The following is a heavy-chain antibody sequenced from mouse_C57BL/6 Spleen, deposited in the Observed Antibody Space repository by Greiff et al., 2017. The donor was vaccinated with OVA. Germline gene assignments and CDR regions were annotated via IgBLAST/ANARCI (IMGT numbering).Heavy chain of an antibody. D-gene: IGHD3-1*01. CDR1: GYTFTSYW. CDR3: ARKVGYAWFAY. V-gene: IGHV1-64*01. CDR2: IHPNSGST. J-gene: IGHJ3*01. Sequence: QVQLKQPGAELVKPGASVKLSCKASGYTFTSYWMHWVKQRPGQGLEWIGMIHPNSGSTNYNEKFKSKATLTVDKSSSTAYMQLSSLTSEDSAVYYCARKVGYAWFAYWGQGTLVTVSA.